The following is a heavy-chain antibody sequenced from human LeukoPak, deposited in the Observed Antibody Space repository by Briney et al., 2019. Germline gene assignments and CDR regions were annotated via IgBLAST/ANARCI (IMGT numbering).Heavy chain of an antibody. V-gene: IGHV1-24*01. CDR2: FDPEDGET. CDR3: ARVAFSKYHYYMDV. J-gene: IGHJ6*03. D-gene: IGHD4-11*01. Sequence: AASVKVSCKVSGYTLTELSMHWVRQAPGKGLEWMGGFDPEDGETIYAQKFQGRVTMTEDTSTDTAYMELSSLRSEDTAVYFCARVAFSKYHYYMDVWGKGTTVTVSS. CDR1: GYTLTELS.